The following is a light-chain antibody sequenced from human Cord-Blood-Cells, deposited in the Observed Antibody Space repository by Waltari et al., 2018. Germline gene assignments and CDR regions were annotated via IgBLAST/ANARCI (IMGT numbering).Light chain of an antibody. CDR2: GAS. CDR1: QSVSSSY. Sequence: EIVLPQSPGTLSLSPGERATLSYRASQSVSSSYLAWYQQKPGQAPRLLIYGASSRATCIPDRCSGSGSGTDFTLTISRLEPEDFAVYYCQQYGSSPNTFGQGTKLEIK. J-gene: IGKJ2*01. CDR3: QQYGSSPNT. V-gene: IGKV3-20*01.